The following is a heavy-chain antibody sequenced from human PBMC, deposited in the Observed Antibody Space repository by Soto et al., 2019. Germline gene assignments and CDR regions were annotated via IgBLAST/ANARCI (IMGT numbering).Heavy chain of an antibody. CDR2: IRHDGVEG. J-gene: IGHJ6*02. CDR1: GFPFSMKS. V-gene: IGHV3-7*01. Sequence: GGSLSLSCELPGFPFSMKSISWVRQSQGGGLEGVAKIRHDGVEGHYANSVKGGLPISRDNGKNSLFLQLKNLGAEDTADIYVTRDYHILRAHDFFYGSDFWGRGATVTVSS. D-gene: IGHD3-9*01. CDR3: TRDYHILRAHDFFYGSDF.